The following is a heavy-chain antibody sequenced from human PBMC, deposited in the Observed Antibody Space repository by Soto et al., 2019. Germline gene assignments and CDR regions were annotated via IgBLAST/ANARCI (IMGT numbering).Heavy chain of an antibody. Sequence: PXILSLTCTVSGGSLSTYNWNWVRQSEGKGLEWIGRIYSNGKAYYNPSLKSRVTMSLDTLNNQVSLRLRSVTAADTAKYYCARERTYQLSGDDTLEIGGLGTMGT. D-gene: IGHD2-2*01. CDR2: IYSNGKA. CDR3: ARERTYQLSGDDTLEI. J-gene: IGHJ3*02. CDR1: GGSLSTYN. V-gene: IGHV4-4*07.